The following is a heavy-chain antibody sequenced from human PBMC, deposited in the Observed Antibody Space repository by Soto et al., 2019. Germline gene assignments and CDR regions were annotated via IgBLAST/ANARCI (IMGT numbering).Heavy chain of an antibody. CDR1: GYTFTRSG. V-gene: IGHV1-18*01. CDR3: ARMRVLPYYYYGMDI. Sequence: QVQLVQSGAEVKKPGASVKVSCKASGYTFTRSGISWVRQAPGQGLEWMGWINGYNGNTNYTQKIQGRITMTTDTPTSTAYMELRSLRSDDTAVYYCARMRVLPYYYYGMDIWGPGTTVIVSS. CDR2: INGYNGNT. J-gene: IGHJ6*02.